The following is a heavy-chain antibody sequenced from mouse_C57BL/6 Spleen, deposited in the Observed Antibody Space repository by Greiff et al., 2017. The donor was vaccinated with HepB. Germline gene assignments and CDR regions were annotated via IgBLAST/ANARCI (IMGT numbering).Heavy chain of an antibody. J-gene: IGHJ1*03. CDR3: ASYYYGSSYDWYFDV. CDR2: INPNNGGT. CDR1: GYTFTDYN. D-gene: IGHD1-1*01. V-gene: IGHV1-22*01. Sequence: EVQLQQSGPELVKPGASVKMSCKASGYTFTDYNVHWVKQSHGKSLEWIGYINPNNGGTSYNQKFKGKATLTVNKSSSTAYMELRSLTSEDSAVYYCASYYYGSSYDWYFDVWGTGTTVTVSS.